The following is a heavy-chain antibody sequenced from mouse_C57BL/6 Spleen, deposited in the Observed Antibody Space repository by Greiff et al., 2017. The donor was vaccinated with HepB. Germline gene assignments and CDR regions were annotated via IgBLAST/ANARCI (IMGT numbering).Heavy chain of an antibody. CDR1: GYAFTNYL. V-gene: IGHV1-54*01. CDR2: INPGSGGT. CDR3: ERGRGIAAIAY. Sequence: VQLQQSGAELVRPGTSVKVSCKASGYAFTNYLIEWVKQRPGQGLEWIGVINPGSGGTNYNEKFKGKATLTADKSSSTAYMQLSSLTSEDSEVYFRERGRGIAAIAYWGQGTSVTVSA. J-gene: IGHJ4*01.